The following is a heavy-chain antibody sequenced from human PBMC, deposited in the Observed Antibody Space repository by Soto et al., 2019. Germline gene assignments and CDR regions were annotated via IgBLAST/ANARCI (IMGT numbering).Heavy chain of an antibody. CDR2: INPNGGGT. V-gene: IGHV1-2*02. J-gene: IGHJ4*01. Sequence: SAMVPCKASGYTFTCDYMHWVRQAPGQVLDWVGWINPNGGGTNYAQNFQGRVTPTRDTSKSTAYMGLSGLRSDDTAVYYCAIVRVEYCSGGSCFGLEYW. CDR1: GYTFTCDY. D-gene: IGHD2-15*01. CDR3: AIVRVEYCSGGSCFGLEY.